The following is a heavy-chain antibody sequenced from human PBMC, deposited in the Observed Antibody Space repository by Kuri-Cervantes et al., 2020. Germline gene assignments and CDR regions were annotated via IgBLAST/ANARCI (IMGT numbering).Heavy chain of an antibody. V-gene: IGHV1-2*04. Sequence: ASVKVSCKASGYTFTGYYMHWVRQAPGQGLEWMGWINPNSGGTNYAQKFQGWVTMTRDTSISTAYMELSSLRSEDTAVYYCARGSPVTYGMDVWGQGTTVTVSS. CDR2: INPNSGGT. CDR1: GYTFTGYY. D-gene: IGHD4-17*01. CDR3: ARGSPVTYGMDV. J-gene: IGHJ6*02.